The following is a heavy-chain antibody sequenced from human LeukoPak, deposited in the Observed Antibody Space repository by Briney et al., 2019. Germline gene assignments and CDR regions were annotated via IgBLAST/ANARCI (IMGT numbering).Heavy chain of an antibody. V-gene: IGHV1-8*03. Sequence: ASVKVSCKASGYTFTSYDINWVRQATGQGLEWMGWMNPNSGNTGYAQKFQGRVTITADKSTSTAYMELSSLRSEDTAVYYCARGEEISNWFDPWGQGTLVTVSS. J-gene: IGHJ5*02. CDR1: GYTFTSYD. CDR2: MNPNSGNT. D-gene: IGHD3-16*02. CDR3: ARGEEISNWFDP.